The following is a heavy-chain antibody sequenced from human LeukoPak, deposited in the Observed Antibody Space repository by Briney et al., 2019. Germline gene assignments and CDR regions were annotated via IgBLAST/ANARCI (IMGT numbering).Heavy chain of an antibody. V-gene: IGHV3-74*01. CDR3: ARAKGPVLLWFGELLGAFDI. CDR1: GFTFSSNW. CDR2: INSDGSST. D-gene: IGHD3-10*01. Sequence: GGSLRLSCAASGFTFSSNWMHWVRQAPGKGLVWVSRINSDGSSTSYADSVKGRFTISRDNAKNTLYLQMNSLRAEDTAVYYCARAKGPVLLWFGELLGAFDIWGQGTMVTVSS. J-gene: IGHJ3*02.